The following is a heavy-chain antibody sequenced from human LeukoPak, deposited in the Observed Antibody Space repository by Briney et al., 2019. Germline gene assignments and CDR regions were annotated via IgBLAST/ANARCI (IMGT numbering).Heavy chain of an antibody. Sequence: PGGSLRLSCSASGFTFSSYAMHWVRQAPGKGLEYVSAISSNGGSTYYADSVKGRFTIYRDNSKNTLYLQMSSLRAEDTAVYYCVKIRSGSYYDYWGQGTLVTVSS. CDR2: ISSNGGST. J-gene: IGHJ4*02. D-gene: IGHD1-26*01. CDR3: VKIRSGSYYDY. CDR1: GFTFSSYA. V-gene: IGHV3-64D*06.